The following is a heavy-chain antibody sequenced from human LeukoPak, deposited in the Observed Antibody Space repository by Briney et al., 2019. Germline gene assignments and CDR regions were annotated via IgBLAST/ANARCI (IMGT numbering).Heavy chain of an antibody. CDR2: IYYSGST. V-gene: IGHV4-59*01. J-gene: IGHJ6*03. CDR1: GGSISSYY. CDR3: ARDIHSGSYPYYYYYYMDV. D-gene: IGHD1-26*01. Sequence: SVTLSLTCTVSGGSISSYYWSWIRQPPGKGLEWIGYIYYSGSTNYNPSLKSRVTISVDTSENQFSLKLSSVTAADTAVYYCARDIHSGSYPYYYYYYMDVWGKGTTVTVSS.